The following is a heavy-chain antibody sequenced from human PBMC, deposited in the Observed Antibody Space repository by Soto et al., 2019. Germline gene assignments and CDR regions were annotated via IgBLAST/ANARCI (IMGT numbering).Heavy chain of an antibody. CDR2: INPNSGGT. CDR1: GYTFTGYY. V-gene: IGHV1-2*04. CDR3: ARGIWVATTASYYFDS. D-gene: IGHD5-12*01. Sequence: ASVKVSCKASGYTFTGYYMHWVRQAPGQGLEWMGWINPNSGGTNYAQKFQGWVTMTRDTSISTAYMELSRLRSDDTAVYYCARGIWVATTASYYFDSWGQGTQVTVSS. J-gene: IGHJ4*02.